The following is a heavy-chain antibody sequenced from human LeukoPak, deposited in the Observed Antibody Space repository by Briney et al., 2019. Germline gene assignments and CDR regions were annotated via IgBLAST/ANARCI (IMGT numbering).Heavy chain of an antibody. CDR1: GFTFSSYG. V-gene: IGHV3-33*01. CDR2: IWYDGSNK. Sequence: PGASLRLSCAASGFTFSSYGMHWVRQAPGKGLEWVAVIWYDGSNKYYADSVKGRFTISRDNSKNTLYLQMNSLRAEDTAVYYCARDLGSEGITIDYWGQGTLVTVSS. D-gene: IGHD3-10*01. J-gene: IGHJ4*02. CDR3: ARDLGSEGITIDY.